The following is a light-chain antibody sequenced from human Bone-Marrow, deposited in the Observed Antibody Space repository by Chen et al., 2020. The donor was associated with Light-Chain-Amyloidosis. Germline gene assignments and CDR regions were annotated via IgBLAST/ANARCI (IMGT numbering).Light chain of an antibody. CDR2: EDD. V-gene: IGLV6-57*01. CDR3: QSYQGSSQGV. CDR1: SGSIAPNY. Sequence: NFMLTHPHSVSESPGKTVIIPCTSSSGSIAPNYVQWYQQRPGSSPTTVIDEDDQSPSGVPDRFSGSIDRSSNSAYLTISELKTEDEADYYCQSYQGSSQGVFGGGTKLTVL. J-gene: IGLJ3*02.